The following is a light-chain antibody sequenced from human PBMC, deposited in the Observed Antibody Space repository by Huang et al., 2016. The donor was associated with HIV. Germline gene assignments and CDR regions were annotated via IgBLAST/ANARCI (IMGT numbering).Light chain of an antibody. J-gene: IGKJ4*01. Sequence: DIVMTQSPDSLTVSLGERATINCKYSQSVLYSSNNKNYLAWYQHKPGQPPTLLIYWASTRESGVPDRFSGSGSGTDFTLTISSLQAEDVAVYYCQQYYSTLLTFGGGTKVEIK. CDR1: QSVLYSSNNKNY. CDR2: WAS. V-gene: IGKV4-1*01. CDR3: QQYYSTLLT.